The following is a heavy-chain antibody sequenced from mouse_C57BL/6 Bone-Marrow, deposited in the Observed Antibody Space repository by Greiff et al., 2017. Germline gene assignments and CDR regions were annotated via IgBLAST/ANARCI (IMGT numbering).Heavy chain of an antibody. CDR1: GFNIKNTY. Sequence: VQLQQSVAELVRPGASVKLSCTASGFNIKNTYMHWVKQRPEQGLEWIGRIDPANGNTKYAPKFQGKATITADTSSNTAYLQLSSLTSEDTAIYYCARAIYYDYDGYYFDYWGQGTTLTVSS. D-gene: IGHD2-4*01. CDR2: IDPANGNT. CDR3: ARAIYYDYDGYYFDY. J-gene: IGHJ2*01. V-gene: IGHV14-3*01.